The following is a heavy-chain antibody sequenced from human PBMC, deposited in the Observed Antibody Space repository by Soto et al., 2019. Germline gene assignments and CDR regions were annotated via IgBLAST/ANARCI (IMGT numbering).Heavy chain of an antibody. CDR2: IYYSGST. Sequence: SETLSLTCTVSGGSISSYYLSWIRQPPGKGLEWIGYIYYSGSTNYNPSLKSRVTISVDTSKNQFSLRLSSVTAADTAVYYCARDRGCSSTSCSQYYYYMDVWGKGTTVTVSS. CDR1: GGSISSYY. V-gene: IGHV4-59*01. J-gene: IGHJ6*03. CDR3: ARDRGCSSTSCSQYYYYMDV. D-gene: IGHD2-2*01.